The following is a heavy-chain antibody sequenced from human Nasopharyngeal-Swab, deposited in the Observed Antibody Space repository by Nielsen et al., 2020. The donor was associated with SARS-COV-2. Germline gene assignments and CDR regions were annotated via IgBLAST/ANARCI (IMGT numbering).Heavy chain of an antibody. Sequence: VKVSCKASGYTFGNYAIQWVRQAPGQRREWMGWINAGSGQTRYSQTFQDRVTITRDTSASTVYMELSSLRPEDTAVYYCARERELQSHQYYYYMDVWGKGTTVAVSS. CDR1: GYTFGNYA. D-gene: IGHD2-2*01. CDR3: ARERELQSHQYYYYMDV. V-gene: IGHV1-3*01. J-gene: IGHJ6*03. CDR2: INAGSGQT.